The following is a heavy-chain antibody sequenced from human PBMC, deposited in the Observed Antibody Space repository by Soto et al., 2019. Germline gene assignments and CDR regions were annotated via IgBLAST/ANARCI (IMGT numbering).Heavy chain of an antibody. D-gene: IGHD2-2*01. Sequence: QVQLVQSGAEVKKPGASVKVSCKASGYTFTSYDINWVRQATGQGLEWMGWMNPNTGNTRYAQEFQGRVTMTRNTSISTAYMELSSLRSEDTAVYYCARRLGGYCSSTSCSRYSFDYWGQGALVTVSS. J-gene: IGHJ4*02. CDR1: GYTFTSYD. V-gene: IGHV1-8*01. CDR2: MNPNTGNT. CDR3: ARRLGGYCSSTSCSRYSFDY.